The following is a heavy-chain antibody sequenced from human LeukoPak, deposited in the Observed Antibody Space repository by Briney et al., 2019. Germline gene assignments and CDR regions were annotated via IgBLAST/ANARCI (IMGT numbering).Heavy chain of an antibody. CDR1: GYTFTGYY. V-gene: IGHV1-18*04. CDR2: ISAYNGNT. D-gene: IGHD4-11*01. Sequence: ASVKVSCKASGYTFTGYYMHWVRQAPGQGLEWMGWISAYNGNTNYAQKLQGRVTMTTDTSTSTAYMELRSLRSDDTAVYYCARRSGTTVTTRYYYYMDVWGKGTTVTVSS. J-gene: IGHJ6*03. CDR3: ARRSGTTVTTRYYYYMDV.